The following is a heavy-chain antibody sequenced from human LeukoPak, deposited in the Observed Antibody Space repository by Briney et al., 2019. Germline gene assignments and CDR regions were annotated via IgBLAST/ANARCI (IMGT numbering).Heavy chain of an antibody. D-gene: IGHD2-2*01. V-gene: IGHV1-8*02. Sequence: ASVKVSCKASGYTFTGYYMHWVRQAPGQGLEWMGWINPNSGNTGYAQKFQGRVTMTRNTSISTAYMELSSLRSEDTAVYYCARGDCSSTSCYVTNWFDPWGQGTLVTVSS. J-gene: IGHJ5*02. CDR1: GYTFTGYY. CDR3: ARGDCSSTSCYVTNWFDP. CDR2: INPNSGNT.